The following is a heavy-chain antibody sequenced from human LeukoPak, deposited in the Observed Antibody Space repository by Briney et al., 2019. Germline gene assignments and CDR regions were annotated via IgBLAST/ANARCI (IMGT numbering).Heavy chain of an antibody. CDR1: GFTFSSYA. J-gene: IGHJ6*02. CDR2: ISSNGGST. CDR3: ARPVVPAAPYYYYGMDV. D-gene: IGHD2-15*01. Sequence: GGSLRLSCAASGFTFSSYAMRWVRQAPGKGLEYVSAISSNGGSTYYANSVKGRFTISRDNSKNTLYLQMGSLRAEDMAVYYCARPVVPAAPYYYYGMDVWGQGTTVTVSS. V-gene: IGHV3-64*01.